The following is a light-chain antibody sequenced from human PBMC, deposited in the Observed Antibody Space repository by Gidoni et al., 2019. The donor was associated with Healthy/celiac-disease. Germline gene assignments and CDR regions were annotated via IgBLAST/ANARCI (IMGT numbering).Light chain of an antibody. CDR3: QAWDSSTVV. J-gene: IGLJ2*01. V-gene: IGLV3-1*01. CDR1: TLGDKY. CDR2: QDS. Sequence: YELTQPPSVSVSPGQTASITCSGDTLGDKYACWYQQKPGQSPGLVTYQDSKRPSGNPERFSGSTSGNTATLTISGTQAMDEADYYCQAWDSSTVVFGGGTKLTGL.